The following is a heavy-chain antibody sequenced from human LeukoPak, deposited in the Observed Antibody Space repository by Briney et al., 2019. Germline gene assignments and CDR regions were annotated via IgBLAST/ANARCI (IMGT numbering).Heavy chain of an antibody. D-gene: IGHD2-2*01. V-gene: IGHV4-39*01. CDR3: ARSGANQLLPNDY. CDR1: GGSISSCSYY. CDR2: IYYSGST. Sequence: SETLSLTCTVTGGSISSCSYYWGWIRQPPGKGLEWIGSIYYSGSTYYNPSLKSRVTISVDTSKNQFSLKLSSVTAADTAVYYCARSGANQLLPNDYWGQGTLVTVSS. J-gene: IGHJ4*02.